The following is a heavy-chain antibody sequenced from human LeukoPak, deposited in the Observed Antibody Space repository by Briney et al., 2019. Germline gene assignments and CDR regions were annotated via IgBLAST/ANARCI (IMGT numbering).Heavy chain of an antibody. CDR1: GGSISSSSYY. J-gene: IGHJ4*02. V-gene: IGHV4-39*07. CDR2: IYHSGST. D-gene: IGHD6-6*01. Sequence: SETLSLTCTVSGGSISSSSYYWGWIRQPPGKGLEWIGSIYHSGSTNYNPSLKSRVTISVDTSKNQFSLKLSSVTAADTAVYYCARGRIAACQGHFDYWGQGTLVTVSS. CDR3: ARGRIAACQGHFDY.